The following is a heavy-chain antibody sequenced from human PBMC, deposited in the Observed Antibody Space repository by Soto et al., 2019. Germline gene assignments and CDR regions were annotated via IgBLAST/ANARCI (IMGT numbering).Heavy chain of an antibody. V-gene: IGHV5-10-1*01. CDR1: GYSFTSYW. Sequence: HGESLKISCKGSGYSFTSYWISWVRQMPGKGLEWMGRIDPSGSYTNYSPSFQGHVTISADKSISTAYLQWSSLKASDTAMYYCARFPAYYGSGSYAFDIWGQGTMVTVSS. CDR2: IDPSGSYT. D-gene: IGHD3-10*01. CDR3: ARFPAYYGSGSYAFDI. J-gene: IGHJ3*02.